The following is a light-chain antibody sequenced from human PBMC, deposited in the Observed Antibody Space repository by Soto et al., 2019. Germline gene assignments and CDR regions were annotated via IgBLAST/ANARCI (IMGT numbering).Light chain of an antibody. CDR3: QKYTKDSPRT. J-gene: IGKJ1*01. CDR2: YAS. V-gene: IGKV1-27*01. CDR1: QDISQY. Sequence: DIQMTQSPSSLSASVGDRVTLTCRASQDISQYLAWYQQRPGKVPKLLIYYASTLQSGVPSRFIGSGSGTEFTLTISSLQPEDVATYYCQKYTKDSPRTFGQGTKVEI.